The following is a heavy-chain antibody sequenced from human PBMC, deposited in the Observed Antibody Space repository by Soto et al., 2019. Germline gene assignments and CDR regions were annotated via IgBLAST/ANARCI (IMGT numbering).Heavy chain of an antibody. V-gene: IGHV3-9*01. D-gene: IGHD4-17*01. J-gene: IGHJ4*02. Sequence: PWGSLRLSCAASEFTVVDFAMHWVRQAPGKGLEWVSGISWNSETIDYADSVKGRFTISRDNAKSSLFLQMNSLRPDDTALYYCAKDMKWGGMTTIHYFDSWGQGTLVPVSS. CDR2: ISWNSETI. CDR3: AKDMKWGGMTTIHYFDS. CDR1: EFTVVDFA.